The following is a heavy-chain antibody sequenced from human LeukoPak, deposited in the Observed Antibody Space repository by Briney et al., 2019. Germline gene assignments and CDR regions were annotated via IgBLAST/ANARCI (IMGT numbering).Heavy chain of an antibody. CDR3: AKADTLRLGELSLFDY. CDR1: GFTFDDYA. CDR2: ISWSSGSI. J-gene: IGHJ4*02. V-gene: IGHV3-9*01. D-gene: IGHD3-16*02. Sequence: PGRSLRLSCAASGFTFDDYAMHWVRQAPGKGLEWVSGISWSSGSICYADSVKGRFTISRGNAKNSLYLQMNSLRAEDTALYYCAKADTLRLGELSLFDYWGQGTLLTVSS.